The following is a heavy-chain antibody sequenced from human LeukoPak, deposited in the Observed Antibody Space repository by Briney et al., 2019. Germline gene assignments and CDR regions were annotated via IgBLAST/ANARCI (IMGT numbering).Heavy chain of an antibody. CDR1: GGSISSYY. CDR3: ARGERGLRRYYYYGMDV. V-gene: IGHV4-4*07. CDR2: IYTSGST. J-gene: IGHJ6*02. D-gene: IGHD1-1*01. Sequence: PSETLSLTCTVSGGSISSYYWSWIRQPAGKGLEWIGRIYTSGSTNYNPSLESRVTMSVDTSKNQFSLKLSSVTAADTAVYYCARGERGLRRYYYYGMDVWGQGTTVTVSS.